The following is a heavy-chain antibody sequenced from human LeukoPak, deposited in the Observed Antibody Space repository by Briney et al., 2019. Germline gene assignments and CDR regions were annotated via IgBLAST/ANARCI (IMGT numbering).Heavy chain of an antibody. CDR1: GYSFTSYW. CDR3: ARTYCGGDCYPYYFDY. Sequence: GESLKISCETSGYSFTSYWIGWVRQMPGKGLEWMGIIYPGDSDTRYSPSFQGQVTISADKSISTAYLQWSSLKASDTAMYYCARTYCGGDCYPYYFDYWGQGTLVTVSS. J-gene: IGHJ4*02. CDR2: IYPGDSDT. D-gene: IGHD2-21*02. V-gene: IGHV5-51*01.